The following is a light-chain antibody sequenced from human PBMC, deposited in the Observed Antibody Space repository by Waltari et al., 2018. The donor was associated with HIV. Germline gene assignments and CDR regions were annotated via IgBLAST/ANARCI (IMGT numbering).Light chain of an antibody. J-gene: IGLJ2*01. CDR2: EVS. CDR3: CSYAGSSTFRV. CDR1: SSDVGSYNL. V-gene: IGLV2-23*02. Sequence: QSALTQPASVSGSPGQSITISCTGTSSDVGSYNLVSWYQQHPGKAPKLMIYEVSKRPSGVSNRFSGSKSGNTASLTISGLQAEDEADYYCCSYAGSSTFRVFGGGTKLTVL.